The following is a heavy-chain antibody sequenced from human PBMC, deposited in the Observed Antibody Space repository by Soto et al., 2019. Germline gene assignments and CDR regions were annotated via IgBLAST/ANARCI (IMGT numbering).Heavy chain of an antibody. CDR3: ARGSYYDSSGYYGP. V-gene: IGHV4-31*03. D-gene: IGHD3-22*01. CDR2: IYYSGST. J-gene: IGHJ5*02. CDR1: GASINSGNYY. Sequence: PSETLSLTCTVSGASINSGNYYWSWIRHPPGKGLEWIGYIYYSGSTYYNPSLKSRVTISVDTSKNQFSLKLSSVTAADTAVYYCARGSYYDSSGYYGPWGQGTLVTVSS.